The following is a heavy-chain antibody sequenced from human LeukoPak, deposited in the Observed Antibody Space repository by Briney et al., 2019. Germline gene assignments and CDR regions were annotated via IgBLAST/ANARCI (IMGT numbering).Heavy chain of an antibody. J-gene: IGHJ4*02. CDR2: ISGSGAST. D-gene: IGHD3-22*01. V-gene: IGHV3-23*01. CDR3: AKELYDSSGYYYELDY. Sequence: GGSLRLSCAASGFTFSSYAMSWVRQAPGKGLEWISGISGSGASTYYADSVKGRFTISRDDSRNTLYLQMNSLRGDDTAVYYCAKELYDSSGYYYELDYWGQGTLVTVSS. CDR1: GFTFSSYA.